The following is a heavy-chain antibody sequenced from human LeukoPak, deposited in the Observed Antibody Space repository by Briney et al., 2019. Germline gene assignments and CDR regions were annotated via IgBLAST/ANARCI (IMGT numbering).Heavy chain of an antibody. Sequence: GESLKISCKGPGYRFTSFWIGWVRQMPGEGLEWMGIIYPGDSDTRYSPSFQGQVTISADKSISTAYLQWSSLKASDTAMYYCARRGQDGYNAPPPDYWGQGTLVTVSS. V-gene: IGHV5-51*01. D-gene: IGHD5-24*01. CDR2: IYPGDSDT. CDR3: ARRGQDGYNAPPPDY. CDR1: GYRFTSFW. J-gene: IGHJ4*02.